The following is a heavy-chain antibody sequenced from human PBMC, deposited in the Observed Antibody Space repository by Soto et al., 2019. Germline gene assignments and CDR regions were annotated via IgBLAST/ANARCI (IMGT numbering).Heavy chain of an antibody. V-gene: IGHV2-70*01. CDR3: ARTRAAAGSFRWDY. CDR2: IDWDDEK. Sequence: GSGPTLVNPTQTPTLTCTFSGFSLSTSGMCVSWIRQPPGKPLDWLAVIDWDDEKFYSTSLKTRLTISKDTAKNQVVLTMTNMDPVDTAMYYCARTRAAAGSFRWDYWGQGTLVTV. D-gene: IGHD6-13*01. CDR1: GFSLSTSGMC. J-gene: IGHJ4*02.